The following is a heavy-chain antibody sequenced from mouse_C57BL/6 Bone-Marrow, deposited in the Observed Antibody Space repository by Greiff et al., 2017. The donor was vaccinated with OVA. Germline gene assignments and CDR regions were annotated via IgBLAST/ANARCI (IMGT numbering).Heavy chain of an antibody. J-gene: IGHJ3*01. V-gene: IGHV1-55*01. CDR3: AGDYSNYEGFAY. CDR1: GYTFTSYW. D-gene: IGHD2-5*01. CDR2: IYPGSGST. Sequence: QVQLQQPGAELVKPGASVKMSCKASGYTFTSYWITWVKQRPGQGLEWIGDIYPGSGSTNYNEKLKSKATLTVDTSSSTAYMQLSSLTSEDSAVYYCAGDYSNYEGFAYWGQGTLVTVSA.